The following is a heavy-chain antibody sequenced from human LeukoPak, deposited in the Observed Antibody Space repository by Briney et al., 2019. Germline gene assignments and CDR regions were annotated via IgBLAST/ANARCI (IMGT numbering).Heavy chain of an antibody. V-gene: IGHV4-31*03. J-gene: IGHJ6*02. CDR3: ARDHYDFWSGYYRYGMDV. Sequence: PSETLSLTCTVSGGSISSGGYYWSWIRQHPGKGLEWIGYIYYSGSTYYSPSLKSRVTISVDTSKNQFSLKLSSVTAADTAVYYCARDHYDFWSGYYRYGMDVWGQGTMVTVSS. CDR2: IYYSGST. D-gene: IGHD3-3*01. CDR1: GGSISSGGYY.